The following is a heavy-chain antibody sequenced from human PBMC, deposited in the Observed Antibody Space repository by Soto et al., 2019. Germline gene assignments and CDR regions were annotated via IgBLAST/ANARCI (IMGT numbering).Heavy chain of an antibody. V-gene: IGHV1-69*13. J-gene: IGHJ4*02. CDR1: VGTFSSYA. CDR3: ARDSGVGATHY. CDR2: IIPIFGTA. Sequence: SVKVFCKASVGTFSSYAISWVRQAPGQGLEWMGGIIPIFGTANYAQKFQGRVTITADESTSTAYMELSSLRSEETAVYYCARDSGVGATHYWGQGTLVTVSS. D-gene: IGHD1-26*01.